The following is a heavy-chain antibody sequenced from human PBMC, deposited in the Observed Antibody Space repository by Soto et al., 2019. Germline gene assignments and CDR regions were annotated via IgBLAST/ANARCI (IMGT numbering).Heavy chain of an antibody. CDR1: GFTFSSYG. D-gene: IGHD6-13*01. Sequence: GGSLRLSCAASGFTFSSYGMHWVRQAPGKGLEWVAVIWYDGSNKYYADSVKGRFTISRDNSKNTLYLQMNSLRAEDTAVYYCARVSRSWYGGTLNYGMDVWGQGTTVTVSS. J-gene: IGHJ6*02. CDR2: IWYDGSNK. V-gene: IGHV3-33*01. CDR3: ARVSRSWYGGTLNYGMDV.